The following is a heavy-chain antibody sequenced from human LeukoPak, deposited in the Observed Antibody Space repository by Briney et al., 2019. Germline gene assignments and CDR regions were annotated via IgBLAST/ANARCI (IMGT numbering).Heavy chain of an antibody. CDR3: ASNYYYDSSGLARDPNWFDP. D-gene: IGHD3-22*01. CDR2: INPSGGST. J-gene: IGHJ5*02. CDR1: GYTFTSYY. Sequence: ASVKVSCKASGYTFTSYYMHWVRQAPGQGLEWMGIINPSGGSTSYAQKFQGRVTMTRDTSTSTVYMELSSLRSEDMAVYYCASNYYYDSSGLARDPNWFDPWGQGTLVTVSS. V-gene: IGHV1-46*01.